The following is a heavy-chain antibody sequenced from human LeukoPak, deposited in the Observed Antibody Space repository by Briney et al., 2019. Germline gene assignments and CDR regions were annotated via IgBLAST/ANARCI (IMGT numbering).Heavy chain of an antibody. V-gene: IGHV4-59*01. CDR3: ARYYYDSSGYPIFDY. CDR2: IYYSRST. D-gene: IGHD3-22*01. J-gene: IGHJ4*02. CDR1: GGSISSYY. Sequence: SETLSLTCTVSGGSISSYYWSWIRQPPGKGLEWIGYIYYSRSTNYNPSLKSRVTISVDTSKNQFSLKLSSVTAADTAVYYCARYYYDSSGYPIFDYWGQGTLVTVSS.